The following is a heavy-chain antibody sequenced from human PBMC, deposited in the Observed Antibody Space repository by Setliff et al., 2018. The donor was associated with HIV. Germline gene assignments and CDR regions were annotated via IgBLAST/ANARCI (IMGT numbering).Heavy chain of an antibody. V-gene: IGHV4-39*07. CDR3: ARVFVDTAVLRVLEYYFDS. Sequence: SETLSLTCTVSGGSISSSSYYWGWVRQPPGKGLEWIGSMYYSGSTYYTPSLKSRITISLDTSKNQFSLRMRPVTAADTAVYYCARVFVDTAVLRVLEYYFDSWGRGTLVTVS. CDR1: GGSISSSSYY. D-gene: IGHD5-18*01. J-gene: IGHJ4*02. CDR2: MYYSGST.